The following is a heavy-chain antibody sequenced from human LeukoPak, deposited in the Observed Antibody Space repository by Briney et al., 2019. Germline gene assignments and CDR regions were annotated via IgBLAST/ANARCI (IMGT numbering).Heavy chain of an antibody. J-gene: IGHJ3*02. Sequence: SVKVSCKASGGTFSSYAISWVRQAPGQGLEWMGRIIPILGIANYAQKFQGRVTITADKSTSTAYMELSSLRSEDTAVYYCARDLAGVGAFDIWGQGTMVTVSS. D-gene: IGHD3-3*01. V-gene: IGHV1-69*04. CDR3: ARDLAGVGAFDI. CDR2: IIPILGIA. CDR1: GGTFSSYA.